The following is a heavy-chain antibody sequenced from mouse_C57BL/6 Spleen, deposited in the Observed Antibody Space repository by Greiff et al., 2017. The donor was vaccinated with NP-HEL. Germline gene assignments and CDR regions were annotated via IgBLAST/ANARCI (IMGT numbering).Heavy chain of an antibody. J-gene: IGHJ4*01. Sequence: VQLQQSGPGLVQPSQSLSITCTVSGFSLTSYGVHWVRQSPGKGLEWLGVIWRGGSTDYNAAFMSRLSITKDNSKSQVFFKMNSLQADDTAIYYCAKNPKITTVVATDYAMDYWGQGTSVTVSS. CDR2: IWRGGST. V-gene: IGHV2-5*01. CDR3: AKNPKITTVVATDYAMDY. CDR1: GFSLTSYG. D-gene: IGHD1-1*01.